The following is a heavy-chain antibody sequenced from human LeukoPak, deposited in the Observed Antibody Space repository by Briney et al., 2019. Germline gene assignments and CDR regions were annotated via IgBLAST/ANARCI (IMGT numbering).Heavy chain of an antibody. D-gene: IGHD3-10*01. Sequence: RSSETLSLTCAVYGGSFSGDYWSWIRPPPGKGLEWIGESNHSGNTNYNPSLKSRVTISVDTSKNQFSLKLSSVTAADTAVYYCARAPYYGSNWFDPWGQGTLVTVSS. CDR2: SNHSGNT. V-gene: IGHV4-34*01. J-gene: IGHJ5*02. CDR1: GGSFSGDY. CDR3: ARAPYYGSNWFDP.